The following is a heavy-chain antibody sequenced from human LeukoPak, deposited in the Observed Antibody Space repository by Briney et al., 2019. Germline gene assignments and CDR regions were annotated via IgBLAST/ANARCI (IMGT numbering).Heavy chain of an antibody. CDR2: IIPILGIA. CDR3: ARANLGYCSSTSCYISWAYYYYGMDV. J-gene: IGHJ6*02. D-gene: IGHD2-2*02. CDR1: GGTFSSYA. Sequence: SVKVSCKASGGTFSSYAISWVRQAPGQGLEWMGRIIPILGIANYAQKFQGRVTITADKSTSTAYMELSSLRSEDTAVYYCARANLGYCSSTSCYISWAYYYYGMDVWGQGTTVTVPS. V-gene: IGHV1-69*04.